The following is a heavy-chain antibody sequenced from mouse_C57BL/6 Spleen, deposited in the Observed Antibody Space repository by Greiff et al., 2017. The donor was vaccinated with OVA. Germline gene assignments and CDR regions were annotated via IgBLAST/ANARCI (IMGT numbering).Heavy chain of an antibody. J-gene: IGHJ2*01. CDR1: GYTFTSYW. CDR3: ARGPYYFDY. Sequence: VQLQQPGAELVRPGPSVKLSCKASGYTFTSYWMHWVKQRPGQGLEWIGVIDPSDSYTNYNQKFKGKATLTVDTSSSTAYMQLSSLTSEDSAVYYCARGPYYFDYWGQGTTLTFSS. V-gene: IGHV1-59*01. CDR2: IDPSDSYT.